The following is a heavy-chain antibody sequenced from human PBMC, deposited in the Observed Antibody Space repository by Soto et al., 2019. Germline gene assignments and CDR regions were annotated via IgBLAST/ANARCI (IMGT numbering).Heavy chain of an antibody. V-gene: IGHV3-30*18. CDR2: ISYDGTNK. CDR1: GFTFSTYG. J-gene: IGHJ6*01. CDR3: AKDLQSYGDYDYYCYGMDV. D-gene: IGHD4-17*01. Sequence: QVQLVESGGGEVQPGRSLTISCAASGFTFSTYGMHWVRQTPGKGLEWVAVISYDGTNKFYSDSVKGRFTISRDNFKNTLTLQMNRLRAEDTAVYSCAKDLQSYGDYDYYCYGMDVWGLGTRVTVSS.